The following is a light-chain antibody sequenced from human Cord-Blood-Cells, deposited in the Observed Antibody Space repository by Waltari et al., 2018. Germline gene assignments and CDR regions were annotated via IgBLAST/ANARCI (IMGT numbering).Light chain of an antibody. J-gene: IGKJ4*01. Sequence: DIVMTQSPDSLAVSLGERATLHCKSRQSVLYSSNNKNNLAWYQQKPGQPPKLLIYWASTRESGVPDRFSGSGSGTDFTLTISSLQAEDVAVYYCQQYYSTPLTFGGGTKVEIK. CDR2: WAS. CDR1: QSVLYSSNNKNN. V-gene: IGKV4-1*01. CDR3: QQYYSTPLT.